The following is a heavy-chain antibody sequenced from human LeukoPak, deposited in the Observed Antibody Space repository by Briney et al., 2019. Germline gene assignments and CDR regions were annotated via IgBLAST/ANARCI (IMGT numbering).Heavy chain of an antibody. V-gene: IGHV1-18*01. Sequence: GASVKVSCKASVYTFTSYGISWVRQAPGQGLEWMGWISAYNGNTNYAQKLQGRVTMTTDTSTSTAYMELRSLRSDDTAVYYCAIPRAGKPYFDYWGQGTLVTVSS. J-gene: IGHJ4*02. D-gene: IGHD1-14*01. CDR3: AIPRAGKPYFDY. CDR2: ISAYNGNT. CDR1: VYTFTSYG.